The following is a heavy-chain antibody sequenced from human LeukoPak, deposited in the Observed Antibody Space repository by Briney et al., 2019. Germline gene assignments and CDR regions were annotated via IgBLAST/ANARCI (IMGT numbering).Heavy chain of an antibody. V-gene: IGHV3-7*01. CDR3: AKDDNRWSLDY. CDR1: GFTFSLYR. Sequence: GGSLRLSCAASGFTFSLYRMSWVRQAPGKGLERVASIKQDGSEKYYGDSVKGRFTISRDNAKNTLYLQMNSLRAEDTAFYYCAKDDNRWSLDYWGQGTLVTVSS. J-gene: IGHJ4*02. D-gene: IGHD6-13*01. CDR2: IKQDGSEK.